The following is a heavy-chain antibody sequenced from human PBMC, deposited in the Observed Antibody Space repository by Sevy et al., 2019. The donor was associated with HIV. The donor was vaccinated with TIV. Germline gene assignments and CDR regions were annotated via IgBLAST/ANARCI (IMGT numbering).Heavy chain of an antibody. CDR2: IYYKGHI. J-gene: IGHJ4*02. Sequence: SETLSLTCTVSGGSITTLYWNWIRQPPGKGLEWIANIYYKGHINYNPSLKSRVTLSLDTSKNQFSLRLSSVTAADTAMYYCAGENAWGRGYSWGQGSLVTVSS. V-gene: IGHV4-59*08. CDR1: GGSITTLY. D-gene: IGHD1-26*01. CDR3: AGENAWGRGYS.